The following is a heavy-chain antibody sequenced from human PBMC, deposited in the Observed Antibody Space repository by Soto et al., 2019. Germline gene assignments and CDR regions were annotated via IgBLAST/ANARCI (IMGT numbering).Heavy chain of an antibody. V-gene: IGHV3-33*01. J-gene: IGHJ6*02. CDR3: ARERVRKQQLFARQANYYYYGMDV. CDR2: IWYDGSNK. D-gene: IGHD6-13*01. Sequence: GGSLRLSCAASGFTFSSYGMHWVRQAPGKGLEWVAVIWYDGSNKYYADSVKGRFTISRDNSKNTLYLQMNSLRAEDKAVYYCARERVRKQQLFARQANYYYYGMDVWGQGTTVTVSS. CDR1: GFTFSSYG.